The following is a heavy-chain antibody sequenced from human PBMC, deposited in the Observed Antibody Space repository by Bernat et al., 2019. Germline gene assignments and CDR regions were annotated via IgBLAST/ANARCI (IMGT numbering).Heavy chain of an antibody. Sequence: QVQLVESGGGVVQPGRSLRLSCAASGFTFSTYGMHWVRQAPGKGLEWVAVISYDGSKKYYADSVKGRFTISRDNAKNSLYLQMNSLRAEDTAVYYCARKSTVIDYWGQGTLVTVSS. CDR2: ISYDGSKK. CDR3: ARKSTVIDY. D-gene: IGHD2-21*02. CDR1: GFTFSTYG. V-gene: IGHV3-30*03. J-gene: IGHJ4*02.